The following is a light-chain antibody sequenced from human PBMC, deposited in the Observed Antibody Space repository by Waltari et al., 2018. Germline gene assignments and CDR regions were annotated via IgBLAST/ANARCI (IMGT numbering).Light chain of an antibody. CDR1: QSVSSN. CDR3: QQYNNWPLT. CDR2: GAS. Sequence: EIVMTQSPATLSVSPGERATLSCRASQSVSSNLPWYQQKPGQAPRLLIYGASTRATGIPARFSGSGSGTEFTLTISSMQSEDFAVYYCQQYNNWPLTFGPGTKVDIK. V-gene: IGKV3-15*01. J-gene: IGKJ3*01.